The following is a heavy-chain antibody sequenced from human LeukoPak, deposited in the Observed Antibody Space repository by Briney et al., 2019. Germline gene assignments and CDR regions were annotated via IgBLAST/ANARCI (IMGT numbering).Heavy chain of an antibody. CDR2: IIPIFGTA. D-gene: IGHD2-2*01. CDR1: GGTFSSYA. V-gene: IGHV1-69*01. J-gene: IGHJ4*02. Sequence: GASVKVSCKASGGTFSSYAISWVRQAPGQGLELMGGIIPIFGTANYAQKFQGRVTITADESTSTAYMELSSLRSEDTAVYYCATPGGIYSSSTSCYRAGFDYWGQGTLVTVSS. CDR3: ATPGGIYSSSTSCYRAGFDY.